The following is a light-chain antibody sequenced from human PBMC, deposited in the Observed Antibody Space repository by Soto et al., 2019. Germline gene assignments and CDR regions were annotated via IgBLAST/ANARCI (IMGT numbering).Light chain of an antibody. J-gene: IGKJ5*01. V-gene: IGKV3D-20*01. CDR1: QSVRSDY. CDR2: DAS. Sequence: DIIFTHSPSTLSLSPGDRATLSFGASQSVRSDYLAWYQQKPGLAPRFLIFDASYRATGIPERFSGSGSGTDFTLTITRLEPEDFAVYYCQQYDASPITFGLGTRLEIK. CDR3: QQYDASPIT.